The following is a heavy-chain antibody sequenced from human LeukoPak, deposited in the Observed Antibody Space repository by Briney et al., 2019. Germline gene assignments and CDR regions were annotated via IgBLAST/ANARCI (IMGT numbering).Heavy chain of an antibody. CDR1: GFTLTGNW. CDR2: MRPDGSEK. CDR3: ARNISNSGAY. D-gene: IGHD2-15*01. V-gene: IGHV3-7*01. Sequence: GGSLRLSCAVSGFTLTGNWVNWVRQAPGKGLEWVANMRPDGSEKFYGDSVKGRFTISRDNAKNSVYLQMNSLRAEDTALYYCARNISNSGAYWGQGIRVTVSS. J-gene: IGHJ4*02.